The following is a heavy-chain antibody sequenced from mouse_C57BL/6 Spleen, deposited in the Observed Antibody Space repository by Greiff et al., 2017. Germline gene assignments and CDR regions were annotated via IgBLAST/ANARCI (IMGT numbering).Heavy chain of an antibody. CDR1: GYTFTSYW. J-gene: IGHJ2*01. V-gene: IGHV1-55*01. CDR3: ALYYDYEGYFDY. D-gene: IGHD2-4*01. Sequence: QVQLQQPGAELVKPGASVKMSCKASGYTFTSYWITWVKQRPGQGLEWIGDIYPGSGSTNYNEKFKSQATLTVDTSSSTAYMQLSSLTSEDSAVYYCALYYDYEGYFDYWGQGTTLTVSS. CDR2: IYPGSGST.